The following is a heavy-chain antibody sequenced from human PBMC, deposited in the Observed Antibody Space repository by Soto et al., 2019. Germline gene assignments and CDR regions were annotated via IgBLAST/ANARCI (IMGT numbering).Heavy chain of an antibody. V-gene: IGHV4-34*01. CDR1: GWTFSDIY. D-gene: IGHD2-8*02. Sequence: SETLSLTCAVYGWTFSDIYWSWIRQSPGMGLEWIGEIDNRGRTNYNPSLKRRVTISIDTSRNQFSLRLWSVTAADSGVYYCSSQSCTVTAYDFWGPGTLVTVSS. CDR2: IDNRGRT. J-gene: IGHJ4*02. CDR3: SSQSCTVTAYDF.